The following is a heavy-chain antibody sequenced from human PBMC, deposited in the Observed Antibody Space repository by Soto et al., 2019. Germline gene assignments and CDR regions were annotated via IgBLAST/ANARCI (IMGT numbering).Heavy chain of an antibody. V-gene: IGHV3-30*18. CDR1: RFTFSSYG. J-gene: IGHJ4*02. Sequence: GSLRLSCAASRFTFSSYGMHWVRQAPGKGLEWVALISHVGNNENYADSVKGRFTISRDNSKNTLYLQMNSLRAEDTAVYYCAKDRFVSGWYSIDYWGQGTLVIVSS. D-gene: IGHD6-19*01. CDR2: ISHVGNNE. CDR3: AKDRFVSGWYSIDY.